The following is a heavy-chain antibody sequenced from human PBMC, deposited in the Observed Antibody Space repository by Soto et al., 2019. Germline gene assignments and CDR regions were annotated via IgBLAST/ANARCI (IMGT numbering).Heavy chain of an antibody. J-gene: IGHJ4*02. CDR1: GYTFSSYA. Sequence: QVQLVPSGAEVKKPGASVKVSCKASGYTFSSYAFSWVRQAPGQGLEWMGWISAYNGNTNNAKKFQGRVTMTTDTSTSTAYMELRSLRSDDTAVYYCARDVTPPDYWGQGTLVTVSS. V-gene: IGHV1-18*01. CDR3: ARDVTPPDY. CDR2: ISAYNGNT.